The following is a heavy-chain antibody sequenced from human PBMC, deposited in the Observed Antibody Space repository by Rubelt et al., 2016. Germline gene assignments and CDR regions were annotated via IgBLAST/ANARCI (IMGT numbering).Heavy chain of an antibody. CDR3: ATDRGYYGSGSYLRLKPTDSYGMDV. D-gene: IGHD3-10*01. CDR2: IIPVYDTT. V-gene: IGHV1-69*06. CDR1: RDTFDNYA. J-gene: IGHJ6*02. Sequence: VQLVQSGTEVKKPGSSVKVSCKASRDTFDNYAISWVRQAPGQGLEWMGGIIPVYDTTNYAQKFQGRLTITADKSTSTGYMELSSLRSDDTAVYYCATDRGYYGSGSYLRLKPTDSYGMDVWGQGTTVTVSS.